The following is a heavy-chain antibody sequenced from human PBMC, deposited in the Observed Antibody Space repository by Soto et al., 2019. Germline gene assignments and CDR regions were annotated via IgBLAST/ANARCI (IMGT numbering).Heavy chain of an antibody. CDR3: TTRGNYEFWGGYRH. CDR2: VRSRPSNYAT. V-gene: IGHV3-73*02. J-gene: IGHJ4*02. Sequence: EVQLVESGGGLVQPGGSLKLSCAASGFTFSDSGIHWVRQASGRGLEWVGRVRSRPSNYATAYGASVKGRFTIARDDSKNTASLQMNSLRIEDTAVYYCTTRGNYEFWGGYRHWGQGTLDTVSS. CDR1: GFTFSDSG. D-gene: IGHD3-3*01.